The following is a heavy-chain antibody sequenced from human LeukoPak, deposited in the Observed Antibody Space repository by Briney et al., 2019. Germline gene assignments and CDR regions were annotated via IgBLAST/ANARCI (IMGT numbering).Heavy chain of an antibody. D-gene: IGHD2-15*01. J-gene: IGHJ6*02. CDR3: ARDRGYCSGGSCYDHYGMDV. CDR2: IYYSGST. V-gene: IGHV4-59*01. Sequence: PSETLSLTCTVSGGSISSYYWSWIRQPPGEGLEWIGYIYYSGSTNYNPSLKSRVTISVDTSKNQFSLKLSSVTAADTAVYYCARDRGYCSGGSCYDHYGMDVWGQGTTVTVSS. CDR1: GGSISSYY.